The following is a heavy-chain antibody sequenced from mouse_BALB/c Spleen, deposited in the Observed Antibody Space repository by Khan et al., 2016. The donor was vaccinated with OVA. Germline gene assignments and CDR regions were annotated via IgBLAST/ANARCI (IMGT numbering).Heavy chain of an antibody. CDR1: GFSLTNYG. CDR3: ARQPYYHYSIMDY. Sequence: QVQLKESGPVLAAPSQSLSITCTISGFSLTNYGVHWVRQPPGKGLEWLVVIWNDGTTTYNSALKSRLTITKDNSQSQVLLKMNSLQTDDTAIYFCARQPYYHYSIMDYWGQGTSVTVSS. D-gene: IGHD2-4*01. V-gene: IGHV2-6-1*01. CDR2: IWNDGTT. J-gene: IGHJ4*01.